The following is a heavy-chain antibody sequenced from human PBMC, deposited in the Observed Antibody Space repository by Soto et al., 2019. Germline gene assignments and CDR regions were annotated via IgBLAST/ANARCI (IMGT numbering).Heavy chain of an antibody. CDR2: ISYDGSNK. CDR3: ARDKRDLRFLEWSYYFDY. CDR1: GFTFNSYA. J-gene: IGHJ4*02. Sequence: QVQLVESGGGVVQPGRSLRLSCAASGFTFNSYAMRWVRQAPGKGLEWVAVISYDGSNKYYADSVKGRFTISGDNSKNTLYLQMNSLRAEDTAVYYCARDKRDLRFLEWSYYFDYWGQGTLVTVSS. V-gene: IGHV3-30-3*01. D-gene: IGHD3-3*01.